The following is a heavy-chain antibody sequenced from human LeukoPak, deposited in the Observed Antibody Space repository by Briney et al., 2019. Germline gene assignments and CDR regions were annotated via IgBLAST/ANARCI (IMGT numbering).Heavy chain of an antibody. CDR3: ARGHVYYYDSSGYQKDYSFDY. V-gene: IGHV6-1*01. J-gene: IGHJ4*02. CDR1: GDSVSSKSAA. Sequence: SQTLSLTCAISGDSVSSKSAAWNWIRQSPSRGLEWLGRTYYRSKWYHEYAVSVKSRITINPDTSKNEFSLHLSSVTPEDTAVYYCARGHVYYYDSSGYQKDYSFDYWGQGTLVTVSS. CDR2: TYYRSKWYH. D-gene: IGHD3-22*01.